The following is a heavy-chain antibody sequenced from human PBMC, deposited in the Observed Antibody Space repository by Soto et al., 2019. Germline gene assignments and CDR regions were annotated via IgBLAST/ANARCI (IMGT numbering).Heavy chain of an antibody. D-gene: IGHD2-21*01. Sequence: QITLKESGPTLVKPTQTLTLTCTFSGFSFGVSGVGVGWIRQPPGRALEWHGLVFWNDDKRYSPSLESRLTLTKDTSNNQVVLTVTNLDPGDTGTYYCARAYTYDFDHWGQGTLVTVSS. V-gene: IGHV2-5*01. CDR1: GFSFGVSGVG. J-gene: IGHJ4*02. CDR3: ARAYTYDFDH. CDR2: VFWNDDK.